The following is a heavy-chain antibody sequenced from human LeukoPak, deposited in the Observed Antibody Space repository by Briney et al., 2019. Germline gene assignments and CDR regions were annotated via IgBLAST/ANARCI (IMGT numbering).Heavy chain of an antibody. J-gene: IGHJ4*02. Sequence: SETLSLTCTVSGGSISSYYWSWIRQPPGKGLEWIGYIYYSGSTNYNPSLKSRVTISVDTSKNQFSLKLSSVTAADTAVYYCARRRPEATIDYWGQGTLVTVSS. CDR2: IYYSGST. D-gene: IGHD5-12*01. CDR3: ARRRPEATIDY. CDR1: GGSISSYY. V-gene: IGHV4-59*12.